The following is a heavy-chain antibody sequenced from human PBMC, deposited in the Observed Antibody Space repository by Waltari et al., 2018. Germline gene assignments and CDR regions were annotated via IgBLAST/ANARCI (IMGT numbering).Heavy chain of an antibody. CDR2: ISSSSSTI. CDR3: ARNYGDYRKNWYFDL. CDR1: GFPFRSYT. J-gene: IGHJ2*01. V-gene: IGHV3-48*01. D-gene: IGHD4-17*01. Sequence: EVQLVESGGGLVQPGGSLSLSCSASGFPFRSYTMHLLRQAQGKGLEWVSYISSSSSTIYYADSVKGRFTISRDNAKNSLYLQMNSLRAEETAVYYCARNYGDYRKNWYFDLWGRGTLVTVSS.